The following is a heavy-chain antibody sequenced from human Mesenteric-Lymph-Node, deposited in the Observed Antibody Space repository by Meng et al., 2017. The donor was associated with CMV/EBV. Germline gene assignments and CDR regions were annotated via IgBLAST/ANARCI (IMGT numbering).Heavy chain of an antibody. V-gene: IGHV1-46*01. Sequence: ASVKVSCKASGYTFSSNYMHWVRQAPGQGLEWMGVINASGGRTTYSQKFQGRVKMTTDTSTSTVYMELSSLRSEDTAVYYCARDRTLDVWGQGTTVTVSS. CDR3: ARDRTLDV. J-gene: IGHJ6*02. CDR1: GYTFSSNY. D-gene: IGHD1-14*01. CDR2: INASGGRT.